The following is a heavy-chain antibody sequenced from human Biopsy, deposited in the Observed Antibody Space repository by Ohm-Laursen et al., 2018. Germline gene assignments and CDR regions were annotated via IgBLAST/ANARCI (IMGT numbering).Heavy chain of an antibody. J-gene: IGHJ4*02. CDR2: IYSGGNT. CDR3: ARGRRTSGWPYFAN. D-gene: IGHD6-19*01. V-gene: IGHV4-61*01. Sequence: GTLSLTCTVSGDSLSSGPDNWSWIRQPPGQGLEYIGFIYSGGNTNYNPSLQNRVTMSVDTSKNQFSLKLSSVIAADTAGYYCARGRRTSGWPYFANWGQGTLVIVSS. CDR1: GDSLSSGPDN.